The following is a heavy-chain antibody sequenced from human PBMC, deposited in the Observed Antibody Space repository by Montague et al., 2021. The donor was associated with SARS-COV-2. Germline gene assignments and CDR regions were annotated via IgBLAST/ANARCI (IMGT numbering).Heavy chain of an antibody. CDR2: IGTAGDT. CDR3: TRGGTRDRGVAANGFGDY. D-gene: IGHD6-13*01. CDR1: GFTFSSYD. Sequence: RLSWSASGFTFSSYDMYWVRQAPGKGLEWVSVIGTAGDTYYPGSVKGRFTISRENAKNTLFLQMNSLRAEDTAVYYCTRGGTRDRGVAANGFGDYWGQGTLVTVSS. J-gene: IGHJ4*02. V-gene: IGHV3-13*04.